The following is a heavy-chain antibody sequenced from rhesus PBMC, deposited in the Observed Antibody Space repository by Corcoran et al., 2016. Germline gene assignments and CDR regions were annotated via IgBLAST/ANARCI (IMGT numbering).Heavy chain of an antibody. CDR3: GREGAAVAMGGGLDS. V-gene: IGHV4S7*01. D-gene: IGHD6-25*01. J-gene: IGHJ6*01. CDR2: IYGTTGIS. Sequence: QVQLQESGPGLVKPSETLSLSCTVSGGSIGDSYYWSWIRQPPGKGLEWMGSIYGTTGISNYSPSLKSRVTMSRDTSKNQFSLNLNSVTAADTAVYYCGREGAAVAMGGGLDSWGQGVVVTVSS. CDR1: GGSIGDSYY.